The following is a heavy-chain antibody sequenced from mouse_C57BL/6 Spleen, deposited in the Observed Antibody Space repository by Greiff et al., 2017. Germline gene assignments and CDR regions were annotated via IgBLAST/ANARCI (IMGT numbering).Heavy chain of an antibody. CDR2: IYPGDGDT. CDR3: ARTSNPYAMDD. J-gene: IGHJ4*01. D-gene: IGHD2-5*01. V-gene: IGHV1-80*01. Sequence: VQLQQSGAELVKPGASVKISCKASGYAFSSYWMNWVKQRPGKGLEWIGQIYPGDGDTNYNGKFKGKATLTADKSSSTAYMQLSSLTSEDSAVYFCARTSNPYAMDDWGQGTSVTVSS. CDR1: GYAFSSYW.